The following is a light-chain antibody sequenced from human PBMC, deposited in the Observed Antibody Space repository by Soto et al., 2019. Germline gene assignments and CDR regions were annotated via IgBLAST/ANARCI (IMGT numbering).Light chain of an antibody. Sequence: DIEMTQSPSSLSASLGDIVTITCRASQSISSYLNWYQQKPGRAAKLLIYAAYSLQSGVTSRFSGSGSGTDFTITISSLQPEDFATYYCQQNYGTPITVGPGTRLEIK. J-gene: IGKJ5*01. CDR3: QQNYGTPIT. CDR1: QSISSY. V-gene: IGKV1-39*01. CDR2: AAY.